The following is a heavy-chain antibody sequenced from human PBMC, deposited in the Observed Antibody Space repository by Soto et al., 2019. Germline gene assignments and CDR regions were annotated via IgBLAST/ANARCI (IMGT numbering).Heavy chain of an antibody. CDR1: GGTFSSYA. V-gene: IGHV1-69*01. CDR2: IIPIFGTA. Sequence: QVQLVQSGAEVKKPGSSVKVSCKASGGTFSSYAISWVRQAPGQGLEWMGGIIPIFGTANYAQKFQGRVTITADESTSTAYMELSSLRSEDTDVYYCASRYYYDSSGYFGPPDYWGQGTLVTVSS. J-gene: IGHJ4*02. D-gene: IGHD3-22*01. CDR3: ASRYYYDSSGYFGPPDY.